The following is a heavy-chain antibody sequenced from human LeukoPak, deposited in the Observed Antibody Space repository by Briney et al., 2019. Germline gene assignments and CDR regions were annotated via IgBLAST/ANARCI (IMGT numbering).Heavy chain of an antibody. Sequence: SETLSLTCAVYGGSFSGYYWSWIRQPPGKGLEWIGEINHSGSTNYNLSLKSRVTISVDTSKNQFSLKLSSVTAADTAVYYCASNRIANDAFDIWGQGTMVTVSS. CDR1: GGSFSGYY. CDR2: INHSGST. D-gene: IGHD6-13*01. CDR3: ASNRIANDAFDI. V-gene: IGHV4-34*01. J-gene: IGHJ3*02.